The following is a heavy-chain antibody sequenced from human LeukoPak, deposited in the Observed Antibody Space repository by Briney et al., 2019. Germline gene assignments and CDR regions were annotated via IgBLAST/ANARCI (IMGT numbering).Heavy chain of an antibody. J-gene: IGHJ5*02. Sequence: ASVKVSCKASGYTFTSYGISWVRQAPGQGLEWMGWISAYNGNTNYAQKLQGRVTMTTDTSTSTAYMELRSLRSDDTAVYYCARDYSGSYYRNPESWFDPWGQGTLVTVSS. CDR2: ISAYNGNT. CDR3: ARDYSGSYYRNPESWFDP. D-gene: IGHD3-10*01. CDR1: GYTFTSYG. V-gene: IGHV1-18*01.